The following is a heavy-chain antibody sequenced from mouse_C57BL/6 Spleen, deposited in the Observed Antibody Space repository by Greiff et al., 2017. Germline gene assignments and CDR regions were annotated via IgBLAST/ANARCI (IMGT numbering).Heavy chain of an antibody. CDR3: ARFFITTVVATNYYAMDY. Sequence: QVQLQQSGAELVRPGASVKMSCKASGYTFTSYNMHWVKQTPRQGLEWIGAIYPGNGDTSYNQKFKGKATLTVDKSSSTAYMQLSSLTSEDSAVYFCARFFITTVVATNYYAMDYWGQGTSVTVSS. CDR1: GYTFTSYN. D-gene: IGHD1-1*01. J-gene: IGHJ4*01. CDR2: IYPGNGDT. V-gene: IGHV1-12*01.